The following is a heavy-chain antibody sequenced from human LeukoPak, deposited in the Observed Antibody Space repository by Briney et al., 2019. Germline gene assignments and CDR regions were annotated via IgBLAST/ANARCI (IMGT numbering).Heavy chain of an antibody. Sequence: GGSLRLSCAASGFAFSYYWMNWVRQAPGKGLEWVANIKQDGSEKNYVDSVKGRFTISRDNAKNSLYLQMNSLRAEDTAVYYCARDSSGYQWGQGTLVTVSS. CDR1: GFAFSYYW. J-gene: IGHJ4*02. CDR3: ARDSSGYQ. D-gene: IGHD3-22*01. CDR2: IKQDGSEK. V-gene: IGHV3-7*01.